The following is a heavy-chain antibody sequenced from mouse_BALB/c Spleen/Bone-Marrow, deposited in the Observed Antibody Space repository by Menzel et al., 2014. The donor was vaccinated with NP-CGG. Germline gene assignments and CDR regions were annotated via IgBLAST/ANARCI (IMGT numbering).Heavy chain of an antibody. D-gene: IGHD2-4*01. CDR1: GYTFTTYY. CDR3: ASDYKYYFDY. J-gene: IGHJ2*01. V-gene: IGHV1S56*01. Sequence: QVQLQQSGPELVKPGASVKMSCKASGYTFTTYYLHWVRQRPGQGLEWIGWIYPGRDTTKYSEEFKGKTTLTADKSSSTAYMLLSSLTSEDSAIYFCASDYKYYFDYWGQGTTLTVSS. CDR2: IYPGRDTT.